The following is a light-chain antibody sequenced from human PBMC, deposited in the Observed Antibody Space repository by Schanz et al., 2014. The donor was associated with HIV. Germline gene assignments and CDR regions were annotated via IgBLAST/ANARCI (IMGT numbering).Light chain of an antibody. J-gene: IGKJ4*01. CDR2: GAS. Sequence: EIVMTQSPATLSVSPGERATVSCRASQSLSSNLAWYQQKPGQAPRLLIYGASRRAAGIPDRFSGSGSGTDFTLTISRLEPEDFAVYFCQYFGNSGGTFGGGTKVEIK. V-gene: IGKV3-20*01. CDR1: QSLSSN. CDR3: QYFGNSGGT.